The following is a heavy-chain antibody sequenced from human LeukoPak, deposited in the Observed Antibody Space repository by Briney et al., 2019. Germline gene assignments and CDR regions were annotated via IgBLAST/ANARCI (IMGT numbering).Heavy chain of an antibody. V-gene: IGHV3-23*01. CDR1: GFTFSSYA. CDR2: ISGSGGST. J-gene: IGHJ2*01. CDR3: ARSRAGRYYYDSSGYYGDWYFDL. D-gene: IGHD3-22*01. Sequence: GGSLRLSCAASGFTFSSYAMHWVRQAPGKGLEWVSAISGSGGSTYYADSVKGRFTISRDNSKNTLYLQMNSLRAEDTAVYYCARSRAGRYYYDSSGYYGDWYFDLWGRGTLATVSS.